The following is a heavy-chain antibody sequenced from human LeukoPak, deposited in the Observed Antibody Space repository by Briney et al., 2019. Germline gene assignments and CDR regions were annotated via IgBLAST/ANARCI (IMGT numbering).Heavy chain of an antibody. CDR1: GYTFTGYY. D-gene: IGHD2-2*01. Sequence: GASVKVSCKASGYTFTGYYMHWVRQAPGQGLEWMGWINPNSGGTNYAQKFQGRVTMTRDTSTSTAYMELSRLRSDDTAVYYCAREVVPAATYMDVWGKGTTVTISS. J-gene: IGHJ6*03. CDR2: INPNSGGT. V-gene: IGHV1-2*02. CDR3: AREVVPAATYMDV.